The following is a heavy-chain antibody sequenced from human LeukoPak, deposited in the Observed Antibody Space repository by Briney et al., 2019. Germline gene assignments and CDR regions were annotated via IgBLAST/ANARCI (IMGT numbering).Heavy chain of an antibody. D-gene: IGHD2/OR15-2a*01. CDR2: IYYSGST. Sequence: SETLSLTCTVSGGSISSGGYYWSWIRQHPGKGLEWIGYIYYSGSTYYNPSLKSRVTISVDTSKNQFSLKLSSVTAADTAVYYCARVRWGTVIDPWGQGTLVTVSS. V-gene: IGHV4-31*03. CDR3: ARVRWGTVIDP. CDR1: GGSISSGGYY. J-gene: IGHJ5*02.